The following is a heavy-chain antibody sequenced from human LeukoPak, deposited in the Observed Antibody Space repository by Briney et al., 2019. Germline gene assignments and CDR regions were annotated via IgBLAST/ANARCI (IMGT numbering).Heavy chain of an antibody. J-gene: IGHJ6*03. D-gene: IGHD1-20*01. CDR1: GFTFSNAW. CDR3: TTDIITGTWYYYYMDV. Sequence: PGGSLRLSCAASGFTFSNAWMSWVRQAPGKGLEWVGRIKSKTDGGTTDYAAPVKGRFTISRDDSKNTLYLQMNSLKTEDTAVYYCTTDIITGTWYYYYMDVWGKGTTVTVSS. V-gene: IGHV3-15*01. CDR2: IKSKTDGGTT.